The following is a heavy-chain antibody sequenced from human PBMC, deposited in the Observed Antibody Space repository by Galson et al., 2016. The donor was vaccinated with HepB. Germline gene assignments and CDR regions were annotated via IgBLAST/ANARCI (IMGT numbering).Heavy chain of an antibody. CDR2: IGGSDGTT. V-gene: IGHV3-23*01. CDR3: AKGEYYYGSGVFFYFDY. D-gene: IGHD3-10*01. J-gene: IGHJ4*02. Sequence: SLRLSCAASGFTFSNYAISWVRQAPGKGLEWVSGIGGSDGTTYYADSVKGRLTISRDNSKNTLYLQMNSLRAEDTAVYYCAKGEYYYGSGVFFYFDYWGQGTLVTVSS. CDR1: GFTFSNYA.